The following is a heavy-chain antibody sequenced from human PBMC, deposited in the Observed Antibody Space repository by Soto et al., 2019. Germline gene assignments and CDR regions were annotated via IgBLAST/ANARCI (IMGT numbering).Heavy chain of an antibody. CDR1: GGSFSGYY. D-gene: IGHD5-12*01. J-gene: IGHJ6*03. CDR2: INHSGGT. CDR3: ARGSNSGYDLYYMDV. Sequence: PSETLSLTCAVYGGSFSGYYWSWIRQPPGKGLEWIGEINHSGGTNYNPSLKSRVTISVDTSKNQFSLKLSSVTAADTAVYYCARGSNSGYDLYYMDVWGKGTTVTVSS. V-gene: IGHV4-34*01.